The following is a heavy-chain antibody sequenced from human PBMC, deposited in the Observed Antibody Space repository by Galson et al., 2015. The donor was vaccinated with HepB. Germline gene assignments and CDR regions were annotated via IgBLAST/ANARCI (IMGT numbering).Heavy chain of an antibody. Sequence: SLRLSCAASGFTFSSYGMHWVRQAPGKGLEWVAVISYDGSNKYYADSVKGRFTISRDNSKNTLYLQMNSLRAEDTAVYYCAKGHRSRAPVAGTIPDYWGQGTLVTVSS. CDR3: AKGHRSRAPVAGTIPDY. D-gene: IGHD6-19*01. J-gene: IGHJ4*02. CDR1: GFTFSSYG. V-gene: IGHV3-30*18. CDR2: ISYDGSNK.